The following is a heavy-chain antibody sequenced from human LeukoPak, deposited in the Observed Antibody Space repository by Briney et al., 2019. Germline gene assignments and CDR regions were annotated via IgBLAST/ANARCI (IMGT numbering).Heavy chain of an antibody. CDR3: ASYQLPQGWFDP. Sequence: SETLSLTCAVYGGSFSGYYWSWIRQPPGKGLEWIGEINHGGRTNYNPSLKSRVTISVDTSKNQFSLKLSSVTAADTAVYYCASYQLPQGWFDPWGQGALVTVSS. CDR1: GGSFSGYY. D-gene: IGHD2-2*01. CDR2: INHGGRT. J-gene: IGHJ5*02. V-gene: IGHV4-34*01.